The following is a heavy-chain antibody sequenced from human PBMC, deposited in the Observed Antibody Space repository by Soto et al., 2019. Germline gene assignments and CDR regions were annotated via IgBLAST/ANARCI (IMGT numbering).Heavy chain of an antibody. CDR2: IIPIFSTP. J-gene: IGHJ6*02. V-gene: IGHV1-69*06. D-gene: IGHD4-4*01. CDR3: ARGGLQAQGVQYNHYAMDV. Sequence: GASVKVACKASGGTFDRHTINWVRQAPGQGLEWMGGIIPIFSTPKYAQKFQGRVMLTADKSTSTAYMELSSPRYEDTAVYYCARGGLQAQGVQYNHYAMDVWGQGTTVTVSS. CDR1: GGTFDRHT.